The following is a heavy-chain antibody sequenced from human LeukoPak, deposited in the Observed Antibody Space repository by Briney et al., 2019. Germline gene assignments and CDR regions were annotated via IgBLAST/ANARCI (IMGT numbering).Heavy chain of an antibody. CDR1: GGSISSYY. CDR3: ARGQGPYYGSGSYYTLFDY. Sequence: SETLSLTCTVSGGSISSYYWSWIRQPAGKGLEWIGRIYTSGSTNYNPSLKSRVTMSVDTSKNQFSLKLSSVTAADTAVYYCARGQGPYYGSGSYYTLFDYWGQGTLVTVSS. CDR2: IYTSGST. D-gene: IGHD3-10*01. J-gene: IGHJ4*02. V-gene: IGHV4-4*07.